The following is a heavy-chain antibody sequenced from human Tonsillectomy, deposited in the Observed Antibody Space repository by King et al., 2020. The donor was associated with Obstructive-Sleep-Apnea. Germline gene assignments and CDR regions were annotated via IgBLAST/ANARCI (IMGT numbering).Heavy chain of an antibody. D-gene: IGHD7-27*01. V-gene: IGHV4-31*03. Sequence: QLQESGPGLVKPSQTLSLTCTVSGGSISSGGYYWSWIRQHPGKGLEWIGDIYYSCSTYYNPSLQSRVTISVDTSKNQFSLKLRPVTAADTAVYYCARDRLGIFDYWGQGTPVTVSS. CDR3: ARDRLGIFDY. CDR1: GGSISSGGYY. J-gene: IGHJ4*02. CDR2: IYYSCST.